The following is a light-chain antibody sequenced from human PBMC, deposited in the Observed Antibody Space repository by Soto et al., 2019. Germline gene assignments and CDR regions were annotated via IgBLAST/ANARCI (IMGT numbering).Light chain of an antibody. V-gene: IGKV3-15*01. CDR3: QQYNNWPPWT. J-gene: IGKJ1*01. CDR1: QSVSSD. Sequence: IVMTQSPATLSVSPGERATLSCRASQSVSSDVAWYQQKPGQAPRLLIYGASTRATGIPARFSGSGSGIEFTLTISSLQSEDFAVYYCQQYNNWPPWTFGQGTKVEIK. CDR2: GAS.